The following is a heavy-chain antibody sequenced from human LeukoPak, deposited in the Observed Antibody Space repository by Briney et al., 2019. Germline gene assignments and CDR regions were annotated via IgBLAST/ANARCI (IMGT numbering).Heavy chain of an antibody. CDR2: IIPILGTA. V-gene: IGHV1-69*01. D-gene: IGHD3-10*01. Sequence: GASVKVSCKASGGTFSSYAISWVRQAPGQGLEWMGGIIPILGTANYAQKFQGRVTITADESTSTAYMELSSLRPEDTAVYYCARSIYGSGSYYFDYWGQGTLVTVSS. CDR1: GGTFSSYA. CDR3: ARSIYGSGSYYFDY. J-gene: IGHJ4*02.